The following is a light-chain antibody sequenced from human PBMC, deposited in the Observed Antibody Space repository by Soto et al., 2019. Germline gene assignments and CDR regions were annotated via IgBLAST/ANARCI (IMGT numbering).Light chain of an antibody. CDR3: QQYYSPGT. Sequence: DIVMTQSPDSLAVSLGERATINSKSSQSVLYSSNNKNYLAWYQQKAGQPPKLIIYWATTRESGVPDRFSGSGCGTDFTLTISCLQAEDVAVYYCQQYYSPGTFGQGTKVEIK. CDR1: QSVLYSSNNKNY. J-gene: IGKJ1*01. V-gene: IGKV4-1*01. CDR2: WAT.